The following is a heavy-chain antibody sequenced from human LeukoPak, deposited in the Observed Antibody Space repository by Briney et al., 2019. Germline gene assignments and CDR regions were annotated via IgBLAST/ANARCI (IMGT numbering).Heavy chain of an antibody. D-gene: IGHD1-26*01. Sequence: GGSLRLSCAASGFTVSSNYMSWVRQAPGKGLDWVSAIDPSGVDTFYADSVRGRFTISRDNSKHTLYLQMNSLRADDTAVYYCAKGLPGSGSTGAFDIWGQGTMVTVSS. CDR3: AKGLPGSGSTGAFDI. CDR2: IDPSGVDT. J-gene: IGHJ3*02. V-gene: IGHV3-23*01. CDR1: GFTVSSNY.